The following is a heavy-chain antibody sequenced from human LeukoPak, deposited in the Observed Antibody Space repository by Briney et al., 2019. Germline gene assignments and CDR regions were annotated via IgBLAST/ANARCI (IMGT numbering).Heavy chain of an antibody. CDR3: AKDSSGWARDY. V-gene: IGHV3-23*01. CDR2: ITGSGATT. J-gene: IGHJ4*02. D-gene: IGHD6-19*01. CDR1: GFTFSSYG. Sequence: PGGSLRLSCAASGFTFSSYGMSWVRQAPGKGLEWVSTITGSGATTYYADSVKGRFTISRDSSKKTLYLEMNSLRAEDTAVYYCAKDSSGWARDYWGQGTLVTVSS.